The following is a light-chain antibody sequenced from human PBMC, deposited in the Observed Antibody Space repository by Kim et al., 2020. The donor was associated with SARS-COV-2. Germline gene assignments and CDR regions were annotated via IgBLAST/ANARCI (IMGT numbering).Light chain of an antibody. Sequence: GQSMTISCTGTSSDVGGYNYVSWYQQHPGKAPKLMIYDVSKRPSGVSNRFSGSKSGNTASLTISGLQAEDEADYYCSSYTSSSLYVFGTGTKVTVL. CDR1: SSDVGGYNY. V-gene: IGLV2-14*04. J-gene: IGLJ1*01. CDR3: SSYTSSSLYV. CDR2: DVS.